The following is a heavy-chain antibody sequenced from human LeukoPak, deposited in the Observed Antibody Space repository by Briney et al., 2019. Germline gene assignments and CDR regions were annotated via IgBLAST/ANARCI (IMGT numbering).Heavy chain of an antibody. CDR3: AELGITMIGGV. CDR1: GFTFSNFW. J-gene: IGHJ6*04. D-gene: IGHD3-10*02. Sequence: GGSLRLSCEGSGFTFSNFWMSWVRQAPGKGLEWVANIKKDGSEIYYVDSVKGRFTISRDNAKNSLYLQMNSLRAEDTAVYYCAELGITMIGGVWGKGTTVTISS. V-gene: IGHV3-7*01. CDR2: IKKDGSEI.